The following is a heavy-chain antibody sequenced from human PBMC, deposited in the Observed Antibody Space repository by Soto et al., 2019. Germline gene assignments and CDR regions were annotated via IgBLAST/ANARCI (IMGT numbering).Heavy chain of an antibody. CDR3: AKAADVLSSGYLDY. D-gene: IGHD3-22*01. CDR2: ISYDGSNK. J-gene: IGHJ4*02. V-gene: IGHV3-30*18. Sequence: PGGSLRLSCAASGFTFSSYGMHWVRQAPGKGLEWVAVISYDGSNKYYADSVKGRFTISRDNSKNTLYLQMNSLRAEDTAVYYCAKAADVLSSGYLDYWGQGTLVTVS. CDR1: GFTFSSYG.